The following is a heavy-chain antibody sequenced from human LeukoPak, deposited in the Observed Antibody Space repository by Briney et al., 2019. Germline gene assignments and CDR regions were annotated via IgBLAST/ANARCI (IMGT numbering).Heavy chain of an antibody. Sequence: GGSLRLSCAASGFTFSSYGMHWVRQAPGKGLEWVAVILYDGSNKYYADSVKGRFTISRDNSKNTLYLQMNSLRGEDTAVYYCARDRYSSGLEYFDYWGQGTLVTVSS. CDR2: ILYDGSNK. J-gene: IGHJ4*02. V-gene: IGHV3-33*01. D-gene: IGHD6-25*01. CDR1: GFTFSSYG. CDR3: ARDRYSSGLEYFDY.